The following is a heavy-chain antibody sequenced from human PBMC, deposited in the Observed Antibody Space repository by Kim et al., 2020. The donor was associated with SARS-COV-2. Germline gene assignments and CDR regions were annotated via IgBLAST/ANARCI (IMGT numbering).Heavy chain of an antibody. V-gene: IGHV3-33*06. Sequence: ADSVKGRITNSRDNSKDTLYLQMNSLRAEDTAVYYCAKGDSGYDLGVDYWGQGTLVTVSS. D-gene: IGHD5-12*01. J-gene: IGHJ4*02. CDR3: AKGDSGYDLGVDY.